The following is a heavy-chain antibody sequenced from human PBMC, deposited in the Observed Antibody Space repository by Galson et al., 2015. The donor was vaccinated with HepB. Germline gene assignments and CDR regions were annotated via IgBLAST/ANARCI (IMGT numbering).Heavy chain of an antibody. V-gene: IGHV2-5*01. CDR1: GFSLRASGVG. CDR3: ARSLGLVGPSFDN. Sequence: PALVKPTQTLTLTCTFSGFSLRASGVGVGWVRQSPGKALEWLALIYWNDDEYYSPSLRSRLTITKDASKDQVVLTMTNLDPLDTATYYCARSLGLVGPSFDNWGQGTLVTVSS. CDR2: IYWNDDE. D-gene: IGHD2-8*02. J-gene: IGHJ4*02.